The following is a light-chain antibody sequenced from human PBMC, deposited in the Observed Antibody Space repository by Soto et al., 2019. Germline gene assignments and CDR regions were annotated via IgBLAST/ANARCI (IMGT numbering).Light chain of an antibody. CDR2: GAS. CDR3: QQYGSSRT. Sequence: EIVLTQSPGTLSLSPGERATLSCRASQSVSSSYLAWYQQKPGQAPRLLIYGASSRATGIPDRFSGSGSGTDFDLTISRLEPGDFAVYCCQQYGSSRTFGQGTKVEIK. V-gene: IGKV3-20*01. J-gene: IGKJ1*01. CDR1: QSVSSSY.